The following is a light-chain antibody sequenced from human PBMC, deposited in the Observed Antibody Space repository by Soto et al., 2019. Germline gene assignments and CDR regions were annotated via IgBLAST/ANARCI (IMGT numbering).Light chain of an antibody. V-gene: IGKV3-20*01. CDR1: QSVSSSY. Sequence: EIVLTQSPGTLSLSPGERATLSCRASQSVSSSYLAWYQQKTGQAPRLLIYGASSRATGIPDRFSGSGSGTDFTLTISRLEPEDCAVYYCQQYGSTPPWTFGQGTKVEIK. CDR2: GAS. CDR3: QQYGSTPPWT. J-gene: IGKJ1*01.